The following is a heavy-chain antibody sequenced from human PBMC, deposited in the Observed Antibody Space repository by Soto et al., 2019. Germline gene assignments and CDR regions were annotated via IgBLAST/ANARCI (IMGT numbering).Heavy chain of an antibody. CDR2: INWNGGST. V-gene: IGHV3-20*04. D-gene: IGHD2-15*01. J-gene: IGHJ6*02. CDR3: AKLFSDGGPPFRYYYYGMDV. Sequence: PSETLSLTCAVYGGSFSGYYWSWVRQAPGKGLEWVSGINWNGGSTGYADSVKGRFTISRDNAKNSLYLQMNSLRAEDTAVYYWAKLFSDGGPPFRYYYYGMDVWGQGTTVTVSS. CDR1: GGSFSGYY.